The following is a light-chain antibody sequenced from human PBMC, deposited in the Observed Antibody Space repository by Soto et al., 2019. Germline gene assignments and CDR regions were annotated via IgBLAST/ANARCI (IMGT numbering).Light chain of an antibody. CDR1: HSVGTH. Sequence: DIQMTHSPSSLSASVGDIVTISCRASHSVGTHLSWLQQKPGKAPTLVIYDASTPQRGVPFRFSGSGSGTDFTLTITSLQPEDFATYYCQQFYSAPITFGQGTRLEIK. CDR2: DAS. J-gene: IGKJ5*01. CDR3: QQFYSAPIT. V-gene: IGKV1-39*01.